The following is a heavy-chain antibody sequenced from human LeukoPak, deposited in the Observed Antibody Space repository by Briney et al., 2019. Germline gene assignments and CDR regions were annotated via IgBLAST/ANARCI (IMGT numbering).Heavy chain of an antibody. CDR2: ISSSSSTI. Sequence: GGSLRLSCAASGFTFSDYAMSWVRQAPGKGLEWVSYISSSSSTIYYADSVKGRFTISRDNAKNSLYLQMNSLRAEDTAVYYCARGAYYYEDWGQGTLITVSS. CDR3: ARGAYYYED. V-gene: IGHV3-48*01. J-gene: IGHJ4*02. CDR1: GFTFSDYA. D-gene: IGHD3-22*01.